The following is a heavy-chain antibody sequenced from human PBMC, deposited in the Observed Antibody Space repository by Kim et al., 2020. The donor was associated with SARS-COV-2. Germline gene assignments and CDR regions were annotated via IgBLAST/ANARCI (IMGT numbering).Heavy chain of an antibody. D-gene: IGHD3-9*01. J-gene: IGHJ4*02. CDR3: VRGGYYDTWTGHYGLFGQ. CDR1: GFSFFTYP. CDR2: IDRSSNSL. Sequence: GGSLRLSCAASGFSFFTYPMNWVRQAPGKGLEWVSYIDRSSNSLFYADSVKGRFTISRDDARDSLYLQMNNLSDEDTALYYCVRGGYYDTWTGHYGLFGQWGQGTLVTVAS. V-gene: IGHV3-48*02.